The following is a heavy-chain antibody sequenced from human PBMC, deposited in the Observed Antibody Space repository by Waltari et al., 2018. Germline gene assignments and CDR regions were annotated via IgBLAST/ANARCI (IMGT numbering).Heavy chain of an antibody. D-gene: IGHD3-3*01. CDR2: ISTDSSYI. CDR3: ASGETLGVVTGFGS. CDR1: GSTLSFDS. J-gene: IGHJ5*01. Sequence: EVQLVESGGGLVKPGGSLRLSCAAPGSTLSFDSMNWLRQAPGKGLEWVSSISTDSSYIYYADSLKGRFIISRDNAKKSLYLQMNSLRVEDTAVYYCASGETLGVVTGFGSWGQGTLVTVSS. V-gene: IGHV3-21*02.